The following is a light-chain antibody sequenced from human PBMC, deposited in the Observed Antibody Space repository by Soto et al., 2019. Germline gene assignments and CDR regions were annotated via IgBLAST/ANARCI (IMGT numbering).Light chain of an antibody. CDR2: GAS. V-gene: IGKV1-5*01. CDR3: QQYSSSSPT. Sequence: DIPMTQSPSTLSASVGDRVTITCRASQSISTWLAWYQQKPGKAPKILIYGASSLESGVPSRFSGSGSVTEFTLIIDSLQPDDFETYYCQQYSSSSPTFGQGTKLEIK. J-gene: IGKJ2*01. CDR1: QSISTW.